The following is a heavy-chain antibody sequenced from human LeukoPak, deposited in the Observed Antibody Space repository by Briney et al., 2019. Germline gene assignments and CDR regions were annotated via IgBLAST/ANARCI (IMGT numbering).Heavy chain of an antibody. Sequence: GRSLRLSCAASGFTFSSYGLHWVRQAPGKGLEGVAVIWYDGSNKYYADPVKGGFTISRDNSKNTLYLQMNSLRAEDTAVYYCAKDEDSSGYLGWWGQGTLVTVSS. V-gene: IGHV3-33*06. CDR2: IWYDGSNK. CDR3: AKDEDSSGYLGW. CDR1: GFTFSSYG. J-gene: IGHJ4*02. D-gene: IGHD3-22*01.